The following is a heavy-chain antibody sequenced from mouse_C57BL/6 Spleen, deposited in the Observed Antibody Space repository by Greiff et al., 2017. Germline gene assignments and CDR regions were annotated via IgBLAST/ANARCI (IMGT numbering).Heavy chain of an antibody. D-gene: IGHD3-2*02. CDR2: IDPETGGT. Sequence: VQLQQSGAELVRPGASVTLSCKASGYTFTDYEMHWVKQTPVHGLEWIGAIDPETGGTAYNQKFKGKAILTADKSSSTAYMELRSLTSEDSAVYYCTRASSGYVWFAYWGQGTLVTVSA. V-gene: IGHV1-15*01. CDR1: GYTFTDYE. J-gene: IGHJ3*01. CDR3: TRASSGYVWFAY.